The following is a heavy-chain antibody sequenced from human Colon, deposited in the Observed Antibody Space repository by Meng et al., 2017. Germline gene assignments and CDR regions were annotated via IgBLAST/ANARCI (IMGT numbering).Heavy chain of an antibody. J-gene: IGHJ4*02. CDR3: ARKRDGYNPFDD. Sequence: QRPPPESGPGLVKPSAPLSSAFAVSGYSISSSNWWVWIRQPPGKGLEWIGYIYYSGSTDYNPSLKSRVTMSVDTSKNQFSLKLSSVTAVDTAVYYCARKRDGYNPFDDWGQGTLVTVSS. D-gene: IGHD5-24*01. CDR2: IYYSGST. CDR1: GYSISSSNW. V-gene: IGHV4-28*01.